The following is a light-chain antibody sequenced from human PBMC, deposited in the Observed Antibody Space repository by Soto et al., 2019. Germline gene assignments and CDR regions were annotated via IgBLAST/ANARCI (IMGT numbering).Light chain of an antibody. CDR3: QQTYTTPHT. Sequence: DLQMTQSPSSLSASIGDRITITCRASQSISIYLNWYQQKPEKAPDLLFYDASSLQSGVPSRFSGTGSGTDFTLIISNLPPEDFAAYYCQQTYTTPHTFGGGTKVEIK. CDR2: DAS. J-gene: IGKJ4*01. V-gene: IGKV1-39*01. CDR1: QSISIY.